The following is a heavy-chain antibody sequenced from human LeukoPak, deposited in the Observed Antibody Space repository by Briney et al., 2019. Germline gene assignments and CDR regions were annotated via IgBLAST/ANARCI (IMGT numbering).Heavy chain of an antibody. CDR1: GGSFSGFY. J-gene: IGHJ6*02. V-gene: IGHV4-34*01. CDR2: INHSGST. CDR3: ARDASHYYGLDV. Sequence: SETLSLTCNVSGGSFSGFYWNRIRQSPGKGLEWIGEINHSGSTNYSPSLKNRITISLDTSKNQFSLKLASVTAADTAVYYCARDASHYYGLDVWGQGTTVTVSS.